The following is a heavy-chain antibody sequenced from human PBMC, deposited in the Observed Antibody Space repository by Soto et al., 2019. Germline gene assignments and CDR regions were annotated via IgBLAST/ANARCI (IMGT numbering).Heavy chain of an antibody. J-gene: IGHJ5*02. V-gene: IGHV1-69*06. CDR1: GGTFSSYA. Sequence: SVKVSCKASGGTFSSYAISWVRQAPGQGLEWMGGIIPIFGTANYAQKFQGRVTITADKSTSTAYMELSSLRSEDTAVYYCANSYYYDSSGYPPAPNWFDPWGQGTLVTV. CDR3: ANSYYYDSSGYPPAPNWFDP. D-gene: IGHD3-22*01. CDR2: IIPIFGTA.